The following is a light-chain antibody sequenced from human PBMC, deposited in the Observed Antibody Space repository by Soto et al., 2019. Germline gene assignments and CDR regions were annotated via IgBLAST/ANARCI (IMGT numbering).Light chain of an antibody. V-gene: IGLV1-40*01. Sequence: QSVLTQPPSVSGAPGQGVTISCTGSSSNIGAGYDVHWYQHLPGTAPKLLIYANINRPSGVPDRFSGSKSGTSASLAITGLQADDEADYYCQSYDSSLSGSVFGGGTKLTV. CDR3: QSYDSSLSGSV. J-gene: IGLJ2*01. CDR2: ANI. CDR1: SSNIGAGYD.